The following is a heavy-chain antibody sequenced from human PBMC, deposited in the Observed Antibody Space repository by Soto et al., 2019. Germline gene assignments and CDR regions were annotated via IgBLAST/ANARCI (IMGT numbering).Heavy chain of an antibody. D-gene: IGHD3-10*01. CDR2: MSDDGNNK. CDR1: GFTFSRYT. J-gene: IGHJ4*02. Sequence: QVQLVESGGGVVQPGRSLRLSCAASGFTFSRYTMHWVRQAPGKGLEWMAFMSDDGNNKYYADSVKGQVTISIDNSKNTLYLQMNGLRTEDTAVYYCARDDEGGSDCDLGYWGQGTLVTVSS. V-gene: IGHV3-30-3*01. CDR3: ARDDEGGSDCDLGY.